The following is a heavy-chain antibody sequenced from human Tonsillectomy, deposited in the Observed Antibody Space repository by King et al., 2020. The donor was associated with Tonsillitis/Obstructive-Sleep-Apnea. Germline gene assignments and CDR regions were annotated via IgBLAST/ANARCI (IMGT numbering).Heavy chain of an antibody. J-gene: IGHJ4*02. CDR3: ARGGTYYDFWSSDS. V-gene: IGHV4-34*01. Sequence: VQLQQWGAGLLKPSETLSLTCAVYGGSFSGYYCSWIRHPPGKGLEWIGEVDHSGSTNYNPSLKSRVTMSVDTSKNQFSLRLGSVTAADTAVYYCARGGTYYDFWSSDSWGQGTLVTVSS. CDR1: GGSFSGYY. D-gene: IGHD3-3*01. CDR2: VDHSGST.